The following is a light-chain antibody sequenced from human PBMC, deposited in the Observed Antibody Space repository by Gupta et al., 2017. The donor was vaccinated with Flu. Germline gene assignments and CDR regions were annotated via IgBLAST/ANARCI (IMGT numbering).Light chain of an antibody. CDR2: DAP. V-gene: IGKV3-20*01. J-gene: IGKJ4*01. CDR1: QSVSNNY. CDR3: QQDDGSPLT. Sequence: EIVLTQTPDTLSLSPGERAALSCRASQSVSNNYLAWYQQKPGQAPRLLIYDAPSRATGIPDRFSGSGSGTDFTLTIGRLEPEDFAVYYCQQDDGSPLTFGGGTKVEIK.